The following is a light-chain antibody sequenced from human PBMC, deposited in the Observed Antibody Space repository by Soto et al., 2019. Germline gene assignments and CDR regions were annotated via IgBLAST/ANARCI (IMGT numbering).Light chain of an antibody. V-gene: IGLV2-14*01. CDR3: SSYTSTILYV. CDR2: EVG. Sequence: QSVLTQPASVSGSLGQSITISCTGSNSDVGGHNYVSWYQQHPGKAPKLMIYEVGIRPSGVSTRFSGSKSGNTASLTISGLQAEDEADYYCSSYTSTILYVFGTGTKVTV. J-gene: IGLJ1*01. CDR1: NSDVGGHNY.